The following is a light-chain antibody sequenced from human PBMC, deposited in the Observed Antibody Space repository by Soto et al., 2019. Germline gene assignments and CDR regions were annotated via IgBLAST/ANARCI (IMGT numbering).Light chain of an antibody. CDR2: DVS. Sequence: QSALTQPASVSGSPGQSITISCTGTSSDVGGYNYVSWYQQHPGKAPKLMMYDVSNRPSGVSNRFSGSKSGNTASLPISGLQAEDEADYYCSSYTRSSTVVFVGGTKLTVL. V-gene: IGLV2-14*01. CDR3: SSYTRSSTVV. J-gene: IGLJ2*01. CDR1: SSDVGGYNY.